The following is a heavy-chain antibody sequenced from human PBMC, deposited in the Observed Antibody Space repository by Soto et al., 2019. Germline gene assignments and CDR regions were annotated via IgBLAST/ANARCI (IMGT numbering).Heavy chain of an antibody. CDR2: IYYSGST. CDR3: ARDRRGRAGGGYCSSTSCYINYYYYGMDV. CDR1: GGSISSGGYY. V-gene: IGHV4-31*03. J-gene: IGHJ6*02. Sequence: SETLSLTCTVSGGSISSGGYYWSWIRQHPGKGLEWIGYIYYSGSTYYNPSLRSRVTISVDTSKNQFSLKLSSVTAADTAVYYCARDRRGRAGGGYCSSTSCYINYYYYGMDVWGQGTTVTVS. D-gene: IGHD2-2*02.